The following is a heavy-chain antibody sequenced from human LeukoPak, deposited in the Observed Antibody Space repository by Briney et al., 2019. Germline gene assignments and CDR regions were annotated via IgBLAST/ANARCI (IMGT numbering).Heavy chain of an antibody. V-gene: IGHV4-34*01. J-gene: IGHJ4*02. Sequence: PSETLSLTCAVYGGSFSGYYWSWIRQPPGKGLEWIGEFNHSGSTNYNPSLKSRVTISVDTSKNQFSLKLSSVTAADTAVYYCARGLGYCSGGSCYNFDYWGQGTLVTVSS. D-gene: IGHD2-15*01. CDR2: FNHSGST. CDR3: ARGLGYCSGGSCYNFDY. CDR1: GGSFSGYY.